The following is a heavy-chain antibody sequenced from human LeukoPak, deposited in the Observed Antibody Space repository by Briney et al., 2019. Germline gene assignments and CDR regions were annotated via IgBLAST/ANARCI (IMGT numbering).Heavy chain of an antibody. J-gene: IGHJ5*02. CDR3: TRDSGTYNWFDP. CDR2: IDKKDKGYATAT. Sequence: QSGGSLRLSCAASGFTFSGSAIHWVRQSSGKGLEWVGQIDKKDKGYATATAYAASVKGRFTISRDDSTNTAYLQMKSLKTEDTALYYCTRDSGTYNWFDPWGQGTLVTVSS. CDR1: GFTFSGSA. D-gene: IGHD1-26*01. V-gene: IGHV3-73*01.